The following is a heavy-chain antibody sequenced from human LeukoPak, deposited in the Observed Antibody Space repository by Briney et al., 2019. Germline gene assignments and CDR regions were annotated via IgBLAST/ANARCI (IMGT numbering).Heavy chain of an antibody. Sequence: SETLSLTCAVYGGSFSGYYWSWIRQSPGKGLEWIGEINHSGSTNYNPSLKSRVTISVDTSKNQFSLKLSSVTAADTAVYYCARGTYYYDSSGPTETYYFDYWGQGTLVTVSS. CDR3: ARGTYYYDSSGPTETYYFDY. D-gene: IGHD3-22*01. J-gene: IGHJ4*02. V-gene: IGHV4-34*01. CDR2: INHSGST. CDR1: GGSFSGYY.